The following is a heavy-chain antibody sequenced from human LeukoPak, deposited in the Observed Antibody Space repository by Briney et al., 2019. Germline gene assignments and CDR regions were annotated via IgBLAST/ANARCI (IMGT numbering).Heavy chain of an antibody. V-gene: IGHV1-2*04. Sequence: ASVKVSCKASGYTFTGFYIHWVRQAPGQGLEWMGWIYSDSGDTNYAQKFRGCVTMTRDTSISTAYMELSSLRSEDTAVYYCARGRYVYSDEYFQHWGQGTLVTVSS. CDR2: IYSDSGDT. CDR1: GYTFTGFY. D-gene: IGHD2-15*01. J-gene: IGHJ1*01. CDR3: ARGRYVYSDEYFQH.